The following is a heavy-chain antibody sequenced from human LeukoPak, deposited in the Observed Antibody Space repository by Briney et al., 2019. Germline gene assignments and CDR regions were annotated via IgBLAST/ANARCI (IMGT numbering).Heavy chain of an antibody. V-gene: IGHV3-23*01. D-gene: IGHD2-2*01. J-gene: IGHJ4*02. Sequence: PGGSLRLSCAASGFTFSSYAMSWVRQAPGKGLEWVSAISGSGGSTYYADSVKGRFTISRDNSKNTLYLQMNSLRAEDTAVYYCAKDRAYCSSTSCYQQEWDYWGQGTLVTVSS. CDR3: AKDRAYCSSTSCYQQEWDY. CDR2: ISGSGGST. CDR1: GFTFSSYA.